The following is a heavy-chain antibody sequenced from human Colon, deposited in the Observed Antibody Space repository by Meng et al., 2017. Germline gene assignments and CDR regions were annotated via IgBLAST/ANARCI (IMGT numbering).Heavy chain of an antibody. CDR2: IKHSRDT. J-gene: IGHJ4*02. Sequence: QVPLQQWGPGLLKPSETLTLTGAINARPFSGYYWSWIRQAPGKGLEWIGEIKHSRDTHYNPSLKSRVSMSFDTSKKQFSLHLSSVTAADTAVYYCSSLLTLDYWGPGTLVTVSS. V-gene: IGHV4-34*02. D-gene: IGHD2-15*01. CDR1: ARPFSGYY. CDR3: SSLLTLDY.